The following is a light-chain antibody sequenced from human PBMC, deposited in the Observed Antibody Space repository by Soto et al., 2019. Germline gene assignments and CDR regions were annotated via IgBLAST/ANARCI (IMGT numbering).Light chain of an antibody. Sequence: QSVLTQPASVSGSPGQSITISSTGTSSDVGGYNYVSSYQHYPGKAPKLTFYDVTNRPSGVSNRFSVSKTASTASLTIFALKDEDEADYYCGSYRITTAVFGTGTKVTVL. CDR1: SSDVGGYNY. CDR3: GSYRITTAV. V-gene: IGLV2-14*01. J-gene: IGLJ1*01. CDR2: DVT.